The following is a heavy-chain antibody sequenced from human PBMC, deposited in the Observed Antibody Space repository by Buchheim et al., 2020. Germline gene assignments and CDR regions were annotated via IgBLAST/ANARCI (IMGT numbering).Heavy chain of an antibody. D-gene: IGHD4-11*01. CDR2: ISGSGGNT. Sequence: EVQLLESGGGLVQPGGSLRLSCAASGFTFSRYAMSWARQAPGKGLEWVSAISGSGGNTFYADSVKGRFTISRDNSKNTLYLQMNSLRAEDTAVYYCAKGQYQFHYYGMDVWGQGTT. V-gene: IGHV3-23*01. CDR3: AKGQYQFHYYGMDV. CDR1: GFTFSRYA. J-gene: IGHJ6*02.